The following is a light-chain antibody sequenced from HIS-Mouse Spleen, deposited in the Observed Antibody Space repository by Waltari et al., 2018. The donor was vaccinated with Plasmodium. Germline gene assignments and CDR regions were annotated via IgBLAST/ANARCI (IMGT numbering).Light chain of an antibody. V-gene: IGLV3-19*01. J-gene: IGLJ3*02. CDR2: GKN. CDR3: NSRDSSGNHLGV. Sequence: SSELTQDPAVSVALGQTVRITCQGDNLRSYYASWYQQKPGQAPVLVIYGKNNRPSGIPDRFSGSSSGNTASLTITGAQAEDEADYYCNSRDSSGNHLGVFGGGTKLTVL. CDR1: NLRSYY.